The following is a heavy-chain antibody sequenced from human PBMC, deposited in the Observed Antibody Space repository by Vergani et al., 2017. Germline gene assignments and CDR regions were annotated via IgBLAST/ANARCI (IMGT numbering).Heavy chain of an antibody. Sequence: QVQLVESGGGLVKPGGSLRLSCAASGFTFSDYYMSWIRQAPGKGLEWVSYISSSSSYTNYADFVKGRFTISRDNAKNSLYLQMNSLRAEDTAVYYCARGIAAAAPYYYGMDVWGQGTTVTVSS. CDR1: GFTFSDYY. V-gene: IGHV3-11*06. D-gene: IGHD6-13*01. CDR3: ARGIAAAAPYYYGMDV. CDR2: ISSSSSYT. J-gene: IGHJ6*02.